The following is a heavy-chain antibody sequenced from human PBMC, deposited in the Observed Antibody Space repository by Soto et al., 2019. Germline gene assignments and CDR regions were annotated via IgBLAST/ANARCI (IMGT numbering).Heavy chain of an antibody. V-gene: IGHV4-61*01. Sequence: FLTCTVSGGSVSSGSYYWSWIRQPPGKGLEWIGYIYYSGSTNYNPSLKSRVTISVDTSKNQFSLKLSSVTAADTAVYYCARAPTIFGVVINYNWFDPWGQGTLVTVSS. CDR3: ARAPTIFGVVINYNWFDP. D-gene: IGHD3-3*01. CDR2: IYYSGST. J-gene: IGHJ5*02. CDR1: GGSVSSGSYY.